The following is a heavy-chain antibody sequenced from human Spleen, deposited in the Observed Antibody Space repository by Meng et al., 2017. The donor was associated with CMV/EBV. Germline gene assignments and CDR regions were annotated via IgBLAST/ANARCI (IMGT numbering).Heavy chain of an antibody. CDR3: AKSKYSGSYRGFDY. J-gene: IGHJ4*02. D-gene: IGHD1-26*01. Sequence: GESLKISCAASGFTFIDHYMSWVRQAPGKGLEWVSVIYSGGSSTYYADSVKGRFTISRDNSKNTLYLQMNSLRAEDTAVYYCAKSKYSGSYRGFDYWGQGTLVTVSS. V-gene: IGHV3-23*03. CDR2: IYSGGSST. CDR1: GFTFIDHY.